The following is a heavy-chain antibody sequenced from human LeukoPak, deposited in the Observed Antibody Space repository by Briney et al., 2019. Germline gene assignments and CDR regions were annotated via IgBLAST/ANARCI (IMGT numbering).Heavy chain of an antibody. CDR3: ARGRVRYYYGSGSYYTLDY. CDR2: INHSGST. J-gene: IGHJ4*02. V-gene: IGHV4-34*01. D-gene: IGHD3-10*01. CDR1: GGSFSGYY. Sequence: SETLSLTCAVYGGSFSGYYWSWIRQPPGKGLEWIGEINHSGSTNYNPSLKSRVTISADTSRNQFSLKLSSVTAADTAVYYCARGRVRYYYGSGSYYTLDYWGQGTLVTVSS.